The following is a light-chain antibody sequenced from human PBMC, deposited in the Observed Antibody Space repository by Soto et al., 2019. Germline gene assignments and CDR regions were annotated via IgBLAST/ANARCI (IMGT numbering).Light chain of an antibody. J-gene: IGLJ1*01. CDR3: DSYTSSSSYV. CDR2: DVS. CDR1: GSDVGSYRY. V-gene: IGLV2-14*01. Sequence: QSALTQPASVSGSPGQSITISCTGTGSDVGSYRYVSWYQQHPGKAPKLMIYDVSNRPSGVSDRFSGSKSGNTASLTISGLQSEDEADYYCDSYTSSSSYVFGTGTKLTVL.